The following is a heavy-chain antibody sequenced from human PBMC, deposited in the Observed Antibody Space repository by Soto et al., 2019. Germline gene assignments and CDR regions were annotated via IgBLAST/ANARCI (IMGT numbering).Heavy chain of an antibody. CDR3: AKDNYDFLSGYPHPDYYYGMDV. J-gene: IGHJ6*02. Sequence: GGSLRLACAASGFTFSSYGMSWVRQAPGKGKEWVSAISGSGGSTYYADSVKGRFTISRDNSKNTLYLQMNSLRAEDTAVYYCAKDNYDFLSGYPHPDYYYGMDVWGQGTTVTVSS. D-gene: IGHD3-3*01. CDR2: ISGSGGST. V-gene: IGHV3-23*01. CDR1: GFTFSSYG.